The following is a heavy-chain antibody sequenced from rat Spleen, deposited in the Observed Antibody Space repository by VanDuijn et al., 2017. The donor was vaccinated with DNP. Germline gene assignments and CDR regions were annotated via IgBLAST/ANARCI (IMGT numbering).Heavy chain of an antibody. CDR3: ARYYGYNYYAMDA. Sequence: QVQMKETGPGLVQTTQTLSVTCPVSGFSLTSYGVHWVRQAPGKGLEWMGIIWGDGSTNYNSALKSRLSISRDTSKSQVFLKMNSLQTEDTAMYFCARYYGYNYYAMDAWGQGTSVTVSS. CDR1: GFSLTSYG. V-gene: IGHV2-77*01. CDR2: IWGDGST. J-gene: IGHJ4*01. D-gene: IGHD1-9*01.